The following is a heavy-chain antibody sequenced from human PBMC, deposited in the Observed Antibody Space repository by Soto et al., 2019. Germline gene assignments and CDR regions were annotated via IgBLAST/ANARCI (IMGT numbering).Heavy chain of an antibody. V-gene: IGHV3-7*03. CDR3: ARDHLILPAHDFFYGSDV. D-gene: IGHD2-21*02. J-gene: IGHJ6*02. CDR1: GFTLSMYS. Sequence: GGSLRLSCEVSGFTLSMYSMSWVRQSPGKGLEWVAKIPQDGVDGHYADSVKGRFTISRDNGKNSLYLQLNNLRPEDTAVYYCARDHLILPAHDFFYGSDVWGRGATVTVSS. CDR2: IPQDGVDG.